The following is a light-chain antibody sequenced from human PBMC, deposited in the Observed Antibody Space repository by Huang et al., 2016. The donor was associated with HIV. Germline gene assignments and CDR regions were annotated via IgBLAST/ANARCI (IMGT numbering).Light chain of an antibody. CDR2: SAS. J-gene: IGKJ2*01. Sequence: DIQMTQSPSSVSASLGDRVTINCRASQGISIWLAWYQQKPGKAPKLLIYSASILQSGVPSRFSGSGSGTDFTLTISSLQPEDYATYYCQQSNSFPHTFGQETKLEIK. V-gene: IGKV1-12*01. CDR1: QGISIW. CDR3: QQSNSFPHT.